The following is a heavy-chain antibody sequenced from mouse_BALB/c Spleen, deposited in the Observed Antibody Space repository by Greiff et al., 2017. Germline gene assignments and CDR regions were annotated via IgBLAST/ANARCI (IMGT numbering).Heavy chain of an antibody. CDR2: ISSGSSTI. CDR1: GFTFSSFG. V-gene: IGHV5-17*02. Sequence: EVQLVESGGGLVQPGGSRKLSCAASGFTFSSFGMHWVRQAPEKGLEWVAYISSGSSTIYYADTVKGRFTISRDNPKNTLFLQMTSLRSEDTAMYYCARSDGSFAYWGQGTLVTVSA. CDR3: ARSDGSFAY. J-gene: IGHJ3*01.